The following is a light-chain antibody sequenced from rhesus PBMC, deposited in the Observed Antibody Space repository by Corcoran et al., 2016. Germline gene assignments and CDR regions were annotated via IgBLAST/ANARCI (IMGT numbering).Light chain of an antibody. CDR1: QGISYY. CDR3: QPHYSCPT. V-gene: IGKV1S14*01. Sequence: DIQMTQSPSSPSASVGDTVTIPCRASQGISYYLAWYQQKPGKAPKPLIYYASNLESGVPSRFSGSGSGTDFTLTISSLQPENFAIYYCQPHYSCPTFGRGTKVEIK. J-gene: IGKJ4*01. CDR2: YAS.